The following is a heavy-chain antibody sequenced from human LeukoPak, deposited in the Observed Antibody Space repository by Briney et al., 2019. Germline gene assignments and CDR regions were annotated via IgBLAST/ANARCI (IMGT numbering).Heavy chain of an antibody. J-gene: IGHJ4*02. CDR3: ARDNTALDY. Sequence: GGSLRLSCAASGCTFSSYVMHWVRQAPGKGLEWVAVIWYDGSNKYYADSVKGRFTISRDNSKYTLYLQMNSLRAEVTAVYYCARDNTALDYWGQGTLVTASS. CDR2: IWYDGSNK. CDR1: GCTFSSYV. D-gene: IGHD5-18*01. V-gene: IGHV3-33*01.